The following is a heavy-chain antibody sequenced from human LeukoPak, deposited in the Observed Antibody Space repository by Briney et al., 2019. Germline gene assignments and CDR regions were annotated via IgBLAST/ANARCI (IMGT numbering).Heavy chain of an antibody. J-gene: IGHJ4*02. V-gene: IGHV3-30*02. Sequence: GGSLRLSCAASGFTFSSYGMHWVRQAPGKGLEWVAVIWYGGSNKYYADSVKGRFTISRDNSKNTLYLQMNSLRAEDTAVYYCAKDPGDFWSGSGGGYWGQGTLVTVSS. CDR1: GFTFSSYG. CDR3: AKDPGDFWSGSGGGY. CDR2: IWYGGSNK. D-gene: IGHD3-3*01.